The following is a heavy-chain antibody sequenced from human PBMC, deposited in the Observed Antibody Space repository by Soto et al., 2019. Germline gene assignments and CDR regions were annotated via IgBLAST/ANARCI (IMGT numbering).Heavy chain of an antibody. CDR1: GFSVSSNY. J-gene: IGHJ4*02. CDR3: ARGDGDYVRFDY. Sequence: EVQLVETGGGLIQPGGSLRLSCAASGFSVSSNYMSWVRQAPGKGLGWVPGLYSGGSTYYADAVKGRFTISRDNSKNTLSLQMNSLRAEDTAGYYCARGDGDYVRFDYWGQGTLVTVPS. V-gene: IGHV3-53*02. CDR2: LYSGGST. D-gene: IGHD4-17*01.